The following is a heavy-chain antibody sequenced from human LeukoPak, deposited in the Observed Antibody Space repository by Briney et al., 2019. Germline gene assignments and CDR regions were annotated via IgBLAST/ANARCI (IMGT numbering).Heavy chain of an antibody. CDR3: AEGSGSLDY. CDR1: GFTFSSYA. CDR2: ISGSGGTT. J-gene: IGHJ4*02. D-gene: IGHD1-26*01. Sequence: PGGSLRLSCAASGFTFSSYAMSWVRQAPGKGLEWVSVISGSGGTTYYADSMKGRFTISRDSSKNTVYLQMNSLRAEDTAVYYCAEGSGSLDYWGQGTLVTVSS. V-gene: IGHV3-23*01.